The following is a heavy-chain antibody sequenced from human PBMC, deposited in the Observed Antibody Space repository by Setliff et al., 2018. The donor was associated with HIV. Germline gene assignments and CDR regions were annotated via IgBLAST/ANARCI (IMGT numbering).Heavy chain of an antibody. Sequence: PGESLKISCAASGFTFSSYDMHWVRQATGKGLEWVSAIGTAGDTYYPGSVKGRFTISRENAKNSLYLQMNSLRAGDTAVYYCARAAGYSSGWDYYYYGMDVWGQGTTVTVSS. V-gene: IGHV3-13*01. CDR3: ARAAGYSSGWDYYYYGMDV. D-gene: IGHD6-19*01. CDR2: IGTAGDT. J-gene: IGHJ6*02. CDR1: GFTFSSYD.